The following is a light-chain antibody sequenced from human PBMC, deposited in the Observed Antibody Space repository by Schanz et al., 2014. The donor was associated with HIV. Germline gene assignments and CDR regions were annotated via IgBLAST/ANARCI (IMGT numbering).Light chain of an antibody. J-gene: IGKJ1*01. CDR1: QSISSW. CDR2: TAS. Sequence: DIQMTQSPSTLSASVGDRVTISCRASQSISSWLAWYQQKPGKAPKLLIHTASTLQSGVPSRFSGSGSGTDFTLTVSSLQPEDFATYYCQQYDRSSWTFGLGTKVEIK. CDR3: QQYDRSSWT. V-gene: IGKV1-5*03.